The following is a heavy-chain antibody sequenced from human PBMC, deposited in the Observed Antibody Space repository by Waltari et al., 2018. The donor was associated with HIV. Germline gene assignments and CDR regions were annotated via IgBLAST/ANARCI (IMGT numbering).Heavy chain of an antibody. Sequence: QVQLQQWGAGLLKPSATLSLTCAVYGGSFSGYHWSWIRQPPGKGLEWIGEINHSGSTNYNPSLKSRVTISVDTSKNQFSLKLSSVTAADTAVYYCARGYDYYGSGSYYRTWGQGTLVTVSS. J-gene: IGHJ5*02. D-gene: IGHD3-10*01. CDR3: ARGYDYYGSGSYYRT. CDR1: GGSFSGYH. CDR2: INHSGST. V-gene: IGHV4-34*01.